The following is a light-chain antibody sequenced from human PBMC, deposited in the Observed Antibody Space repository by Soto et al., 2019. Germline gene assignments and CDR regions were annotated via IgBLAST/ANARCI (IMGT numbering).Light chain of an antibody. J-gene: IGLJ2*01. CDR2: INS. V-gene: IGLV1-40*01. CDR1: SSNLGADYD. Sequence: QSVLTQPPSVSGAPGQRGTISCTGSSSNLGADYDVHWYQRLPGTGPKLLIYINSNRPSGVPDRFSGSKSGTSASLVINGLHADDEGDYFCQSYDSDLSALVFGGGTKLTVL. CDR3: QSYDSDLSALV.